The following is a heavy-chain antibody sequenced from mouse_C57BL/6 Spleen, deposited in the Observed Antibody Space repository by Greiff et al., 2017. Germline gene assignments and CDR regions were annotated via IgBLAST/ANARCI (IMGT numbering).Heavy chain of an antibody. V-gene: IGHV1-55*01. CDR1: GYTFTSYW. CDR2: IYPGSGST. CDR3: ARAGKKYDYDGYYAMDY. J-gene: IGHJ4*01. Sequence: QVQLQQPGAELVKPGASVKMSCKASGYTFTSYWITWVKQRPGQGLEWIGDIYPGSGSTNYNEKFKSKATLTVDTSSSTAYMQLSSLTSEDSAVYYCARAGKKYDYDGYYAMDYWGQGTSVTVSS. D-gene: IGHD2-4*01.